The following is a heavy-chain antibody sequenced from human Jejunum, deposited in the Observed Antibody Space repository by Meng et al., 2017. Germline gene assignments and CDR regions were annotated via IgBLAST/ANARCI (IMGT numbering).Heavy chain of an antibody. CDR1: GFIFNDFH. J-gene: IGHJ4*02. CDR2: IYYSGSI. Sequence: QVQLVESGGGLVKPGGSLRLSCAASGFIFNDFHMTWIRQPPGKGLEWIGYIYYSGSIYYNPSFKTRVTISVDTPKNQFSLKLSSVTAADTAVYYCASYDLFTGFGFDYWGQGTLVTVSS. CDR3: ASYDLFTGFGFDY. V-gene: IGHV4-30-4*08. D-gene: IGHD3-9*01.